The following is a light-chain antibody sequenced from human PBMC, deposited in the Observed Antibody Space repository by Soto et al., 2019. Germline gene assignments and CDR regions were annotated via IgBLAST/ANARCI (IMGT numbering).Light chain of an antibody. CDR1: SSDVGNYNY. V-gene: IGLV2-11*01. Sequence: QSALTQPRSVSGSPGQSVAISCTGTSSDVGNYNYVSWYQQHPGKAPKVNIYDVNKRPSGVPDRFSGSKSGNTASLTISGLQAEDEADYYCCSYAGSPYVFGTGTKVTVL. CDR2: DVN. J-gene: IGLJ1*01. CDR3: CSYAGSPYV.